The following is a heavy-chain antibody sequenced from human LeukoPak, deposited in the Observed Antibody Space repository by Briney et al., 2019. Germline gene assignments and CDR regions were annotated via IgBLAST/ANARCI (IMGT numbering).Heavy chain of an antibody. CDR1: GFTFSSYG. D-gene: IGHD2-15*01. CDR2: ISSSSSTI. J-gene: IGHJ4*02. Sequence: GGSLRLSCAASGFTFSSYGMNWVRQAPGKGLEWVSYISSSSSTIYYADSVKGRFTISRDNAKNSLYLQMNSLRAEDTAVYYCTRYLSGGFDSWGQGTLVTVSS. CDR3: TRYLSGGFDS. V-gene: IGHV3-48*04.